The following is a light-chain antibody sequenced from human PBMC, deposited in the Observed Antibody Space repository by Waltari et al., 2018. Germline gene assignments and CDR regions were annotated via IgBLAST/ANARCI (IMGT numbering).Light chain of an antibody. CDR3: CSYAGSGTYV. J-gene: IGLJ1*01. CDR1: NSDVGTYNI. V-gene: IGLV2-23*02. Sequence: QSALTQPASVSGTPGQSITISCTGTNSDVGTYNIVSWYQHHPGEAPKLMICEVIKRPSGVSNRFSGSKSGNTASLTISGLQAEDEADYYCCSYAGSGTYVFGTGTKVTVL. CDR2: EVI.